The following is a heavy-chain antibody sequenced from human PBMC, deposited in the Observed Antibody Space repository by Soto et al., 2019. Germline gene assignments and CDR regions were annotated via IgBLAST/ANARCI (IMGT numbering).Heavy chain of an antibody. CDR3: AREGSSPSHNWFDP. CDR1: GDSVSSNSAA. CDR2: TYYRSKWYN. Sequence: SQTLSLTCAISGDSVSSNSAAWNWIRQSPSRGLEWLGRTYYRSKWYNDYAVSVKSRITINPDTSKNQFSLQLNSVTPEDTAGYYGAREGSSPSHNWFDPWGQGTLVTVSS. J-gene: IGHJ5*02. D-gene: IGHD2-2*01. V-gene: IGHV6-1*01.